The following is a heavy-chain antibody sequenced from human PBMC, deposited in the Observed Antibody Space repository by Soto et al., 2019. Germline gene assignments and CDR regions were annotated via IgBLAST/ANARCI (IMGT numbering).Heavy chain of an antibody. V-gene: IGHV4-34*01. CDR3: AREEPYYYMDV. J-gene: IGHJ6*03. CDR1: GGSFSGYY. Sequence: PSETLSLTCPVYGGSFSGYYWSWIRQPPGKGLEWIGEINHSGSTNYNPSLKSRVTISVDTSKNQFSLKLSSVTAADTAVYYCAREEPYYYMDVWGKGTTVTVSS. CDR2: INHSGST. D-gene: IGHD1-1*01.